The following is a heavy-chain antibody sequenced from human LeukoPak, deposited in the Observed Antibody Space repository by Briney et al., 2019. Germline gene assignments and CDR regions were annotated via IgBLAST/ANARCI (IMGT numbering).Heavy chain of an antibody. CDR2: ISYDGSNK. J-gene: IGHJ4*02. CDR1: GFSFSGYA. D-gene: IGHD6-13*01. CDR3: ARVKGSSWHFDY. Sequence: PGGSLRLSCVASGFSFSGYAIHWVRQAPGKGLEWVAVISYDGSNKYYADSVKGRFTISRDNSKNTLYLQMNSLRAEDTAVYYCARVKGSSWHFDYWGQGTLVTVSS. V-gene: IGHV3-30*04.